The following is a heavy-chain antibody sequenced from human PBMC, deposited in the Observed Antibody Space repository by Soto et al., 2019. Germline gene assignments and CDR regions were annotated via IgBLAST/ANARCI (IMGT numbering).Heavy chain of an antibody. CDR1: GYRFSEYA. V-gene: IGHV3-23*01. J-gene: IGHJ4*02. D-gene: IGHD5-12*01. CDR2: VTSSAIAT. Sequence: EVHLLEAGGGLVQPGGSLRLSCVGSGYRFSEYAMAWIRQAPGKGLEWVTGVTSSAIATYYADSVKGRFTISRDNSKNAVYLQMNSLRVEDTGVYSCVRVLYDSGVVDFWGQGSLITVS. CDR3: VRVLYDSGVVDF.